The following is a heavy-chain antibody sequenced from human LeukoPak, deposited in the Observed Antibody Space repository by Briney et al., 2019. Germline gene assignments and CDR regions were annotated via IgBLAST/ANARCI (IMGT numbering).Heavy chain of an antibody. J-gene: IGHJ3*02. D-gene: IGHD6-19*01. Sequence: GGSLRLSCAASGFTFSSYAMSWVRQAPGKGLEWVSAISGSGGSTYYADSVKGRFTISRDNSRNTLYLQMSSLRAEDTAVYYCVTRGGNIAVAGTGAFDIWGQGTMVTVSS. CDR2: ISGSGGST. CDR1: GFTFSSYA. V-gene: IGHV3-23*01. CDR3: VTRGGNIAVAGTGAFDI.